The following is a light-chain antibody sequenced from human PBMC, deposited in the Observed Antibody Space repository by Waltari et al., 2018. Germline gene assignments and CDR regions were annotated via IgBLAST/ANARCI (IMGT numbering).Light chain of an antibody. V-gene: IGLV8-61*01. CDR3: ALYMGSGIWV. Sequence: QTVVTQEPSLSVSPGGTVTLTCALSSGSLSTTSYATWYQQTPGRAPRPLVYQANARSSGVPDRFSGAILGNTAALTITGAQADDESDYYCALYMGSGIWVFGGGTRLTVL. J-gene: IGLJ3*02. CDR2: QAN. CDR1: SGSLSTTSY.